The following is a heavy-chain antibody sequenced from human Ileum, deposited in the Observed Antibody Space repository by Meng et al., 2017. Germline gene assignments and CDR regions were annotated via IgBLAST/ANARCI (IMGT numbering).Heavy chain of an antibody. V-gene: IGHV4-4*02. CDR3: ARADYVRYFDL. Sequence: QGKLNQWVVGLLKPSETLSLPVAVSGGSIESNNWWTWIRQPPGQGLEWIGEVYHSGSTHYNPSLQSRVTISIDNSKNRFSLSLNSVTAADTAIYYCARADYVRYFDLWGRGTLVTVSS. D-gene: IGHD3-10*02. CDR2: VYHSGST. CDR1: GGSIESNNW. J-gene: IGHJ2*01.